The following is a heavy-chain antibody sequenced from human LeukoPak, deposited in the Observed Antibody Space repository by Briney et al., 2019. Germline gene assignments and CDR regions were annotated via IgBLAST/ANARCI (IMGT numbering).Heavy chain of an antibody. Sequence: SGGSLRLSCAASGFTFSSYWVHWVRQAPGKGLVWVSRIKSDGSSTTYADSVKGRFTISRDNAKNTLYLQMNSLRAEDTAVYYCTRRAAALDAFDIWGQGTMVTVSS. CDR1: GFTFSSYW. J-gene: IGHJ3*02. CDR2: IKSDGSST. D-gene: IGHD6-13*01. V-gene: IGHV3-74*01. CDR3: TRRAAALDAFDI.